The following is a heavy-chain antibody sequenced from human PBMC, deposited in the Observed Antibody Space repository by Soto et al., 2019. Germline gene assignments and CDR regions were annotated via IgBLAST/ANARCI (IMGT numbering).Heavy chain of an antibody. Sequence: GGSLRLSCAASGFTFSSYSMNWVRQAPGKGLEWVSSISSSSSYIYYADSVKGRFTISRDNAKNSLYLQMNSLRAEDTAVYYCARVPYYDILTGYYEGTAYWGQGTLVTVSS. V-gene: IGHV3-21*01. CDR2: ISSSSSYI. D-gene: IGHD3-9*01. CDR3: ARVPYYDILTGYYEGTAY. CDR1: GFTFSSYS. J-gene: IGHJ4*02.